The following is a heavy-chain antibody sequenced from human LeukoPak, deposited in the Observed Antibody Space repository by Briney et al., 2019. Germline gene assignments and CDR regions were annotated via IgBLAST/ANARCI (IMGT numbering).Heavy chain of an antibody. CDR2: INHSGST. V-gene: IGHV4-39*07. J-gene: IGHJ4*02. D-gene: IGHD3-9*01. CDR3: ARSPTGYPDY. CDR1: GGSISSSSYY. Sequence: SETLSLTCTVSGGSISSSSYYWGWIRQPPGKGLEWIGEINHSGSTNYNPSLKSRVTISVDTSKNQFSLKLSSVTAADTAVYYCARSPTGYPDYWGQGTLVTVSS.